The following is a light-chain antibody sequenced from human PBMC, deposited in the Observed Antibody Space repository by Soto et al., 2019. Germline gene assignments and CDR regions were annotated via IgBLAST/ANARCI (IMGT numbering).Light chain of an antibody. Sequence: QSALTQPRSVSGSPGQSVTISCTGTSSDVGVYNFVSWYQKHPDKAPKLIIYDVSKRPSGVPDRFSGSKSGNTASLTISGLQAEDEADYYCCSYAGSYTLVFGGGTKRTVL. CDR2: DVS. CDR3: CSYAGSYTLV. V-gene: IGLV2-11*01. J-gene: IGLJ2*01. CDR1: SSDVGVYNF.